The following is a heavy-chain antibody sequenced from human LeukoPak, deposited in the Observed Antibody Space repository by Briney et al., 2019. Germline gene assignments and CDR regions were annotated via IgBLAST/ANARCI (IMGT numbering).Heavy chain of an antibody. CDR1: GGSISNYH. Sequence: SETLSLTYTVSGGSISNYHWSWIRQPPGKGLGWIGYIYHSGSTNYNPSLKSRVTISVDTSKNQLSLKLRSVTAADTAVYYCATGGGAAANDYWGQGTLVTVSS. CDR3: ATGGGAAANDY. CDR2: IYHSGST. D-gene: IGHD6-13*01. J-gene: IGHJ4*02. V-gene: IGHV4-59*01.